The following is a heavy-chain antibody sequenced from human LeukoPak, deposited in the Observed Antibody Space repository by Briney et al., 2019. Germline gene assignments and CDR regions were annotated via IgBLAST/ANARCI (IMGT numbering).Heavy chain of an antibody. CDR2: INPNTAGT. V-gene: IGHV1-2*02. J-gene: IGHJ6*03. D-gene: IGHD4-17*01. Sequence: GASVKDSCKASGYTFTSYYFHWVRQAPGQGLEWMGWINPNTAGTNYAQKFLGRVTLTWDSSISTAYMELNRLTSDDTAVYYCATSDGDYTAGYYYYMGVWGKGTSVTVSS. CDR3: ATSDGDYTAGYYYYMGV. CDR1: GYTFTSYY.